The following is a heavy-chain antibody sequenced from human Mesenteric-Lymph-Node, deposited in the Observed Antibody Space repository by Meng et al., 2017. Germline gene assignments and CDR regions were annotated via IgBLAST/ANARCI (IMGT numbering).Heavy chain of an antibody. V-gene: IGHV1-46*01. CDR1: GYTFTSYY. D-gene: IGHD6-25*01. J-gene: IGHJ5*02. CDR2: INASGGST. Sequence: ASVKVSCKASGYTFTSYYMHWVRQAPGQGLEWMGMINASGGSTTCTQKFQGRVTITADESTSTAYMELSSLRSEDTAVYYCARTPSGFDWFCPWGQGTLVTVSS. CDR3: ARTPSGFDWFCP.